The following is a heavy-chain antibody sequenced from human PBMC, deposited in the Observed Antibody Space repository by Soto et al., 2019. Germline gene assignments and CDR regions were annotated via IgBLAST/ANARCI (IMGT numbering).Heavy chain of an antibody. CDR3: ARVLPLSYYDFWSGYYGGVDYYGMDV. V-gene: IGHV1-2*04. D-gene: IGHD3-3*01. J-gene: IGHJ6*02. CDR1: GYTFTGYY. Sequence: GASVKVSCKASGYTFTGYYMHWVRQAPGQGLEWMGWINPNSGGTNYAQKFQGWVTMTRDTSISTAYMELSRLRSDDTAVYYCARVLPLSYYDFWSGYYGGVDYYGMDVWGQGTTVTVSS. CDR2: INPNSGGT.